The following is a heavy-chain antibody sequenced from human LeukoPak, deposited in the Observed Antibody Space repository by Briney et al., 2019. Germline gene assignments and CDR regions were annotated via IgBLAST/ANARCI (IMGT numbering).Heavy chain of an antibody. CDR2: INPNSGGT. D-gene: IGHD3-3*01. V-gene: IGHV1-2*06. Sequence: ASVKVSCKASGYTFIGYYMHWVRQAPGQGLEWMGRINPNSGGTNYAQKFQGRVTMTRDTSISTAYMELSRLRSDDTAVYYCARRAYADFWSGYHIDYWGQGTLVTVSS. CDR3: ARRAYADFWSGYHIDY. CDR1: GYTFIGYY. J-gene: IGHJ4*02.